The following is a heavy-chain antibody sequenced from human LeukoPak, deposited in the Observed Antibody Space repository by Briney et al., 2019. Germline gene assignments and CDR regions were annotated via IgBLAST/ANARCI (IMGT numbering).Heavy chain of an antibody. Sequence: PSETLSLTCTVSGGSISNSNYCWGWIRQSPGKGLEWIGSFCYSESTHYNPSLKGRITISVDTSKNQFSLKLRFVTAADTAVYFCATGGGMAVSHIWGQGTLVTVSS. J-gene: IGHJ4*02. V-gene: IGHV4-39*01. D-gene: IGHD6-19*01. CDR1: GGSISNSNYC. CDR3: ATGGGMAVSHI. CDR2: FCYSEST.